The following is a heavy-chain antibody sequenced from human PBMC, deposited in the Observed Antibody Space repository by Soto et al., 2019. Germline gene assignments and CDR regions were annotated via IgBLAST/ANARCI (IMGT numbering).Heavy chain of an antibody. J-gene: IGHJ3*02. CDR3: ARGWLRDGFDI. V-gene: IGHV6-1*01. CDR2: TYYQSKWYN. Sequence: SQTLSLTCAISGDSVSSNGAGWNWIRQSPSRGLEWLGRTYYQSKWYNDYAVFVKSRIAIDPDTSKSQFSLQLNFVSHDDTAVYYCARGWLRDGFDIWGQGTMVTVSS. CDR1: GDSVSSNGAG. D-gene: IGHD5-12*01.